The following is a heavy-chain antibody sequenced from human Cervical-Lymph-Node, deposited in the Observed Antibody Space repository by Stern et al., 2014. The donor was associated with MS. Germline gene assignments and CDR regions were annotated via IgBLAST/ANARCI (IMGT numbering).Heavy chain of an antibody. D-gene: IGHD3-10*01. Sequence: QVTLAESGPTLEKPTQSLTLTCRVSGYSLSTIGVGVARLRQPPGQALEWLAIIYGDDDRRYSPSLKGRLTITKDTSKNLVVLTMTNMDPRDTATYYCAHSSLSVGVSFDYWGQGTLITVSS. CDR3: AHSSLSVGVSFDY. CDR1: GYSLSTIGVG. CDR2: IYGDDDR. V-gene: IGHV2-5*02. J-gene: IGHJ4*02.